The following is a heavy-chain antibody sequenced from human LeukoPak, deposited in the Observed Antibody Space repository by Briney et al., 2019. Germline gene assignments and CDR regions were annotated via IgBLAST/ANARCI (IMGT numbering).Heavy chain of an antibody. D-gene: IGHD6-19*01. V-gene: IGHV3-21*01. CDR1: GFTFSSYS. Sequence: GGSLRLSCAASGFTFSSYSMNWVRQAPGKGLEWVSSISSSSSYIYYADSVKGRFTISRDNAKNSLHLQMNSLRAEDTAVYYCAREGSGLHFDYWGQGTLVTVSS. J-gene: IGHJ4*02. CDR2: ISSSSSYI. CDR3: AREGSGLHFDY.